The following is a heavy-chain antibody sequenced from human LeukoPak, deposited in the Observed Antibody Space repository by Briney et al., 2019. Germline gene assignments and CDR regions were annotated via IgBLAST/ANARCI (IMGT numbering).Heavy chain of an antibody. Sequence: ASVKVSCKASGYTFTGYYMHWVRQAPGQGLEWMGWINPNSGGTNYAQKFQGRVTMTRDTSISTAYTELSRLRSDDTAVYYCARSIGIYDFWSGYVNYWGQGTLVTVSS. J-gene: IGHJ4*02. D-gene: IGHD3-3*01. V-gene: IGHV1-2*02. CDR1: GYTFTGYY. CDR2: INPNSGGT. CDR3: ARSIGIYDFWSGYVNY.